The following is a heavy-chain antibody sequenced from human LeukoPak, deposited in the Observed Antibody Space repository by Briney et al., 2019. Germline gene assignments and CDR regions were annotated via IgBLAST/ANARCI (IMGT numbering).Heavy chain of an antibody. J-gene: IGHJ3*02. CDR2: VSWDGDTT. V-gene: IGHV3-43*01. D-gene: IGHD3-22*01. Sequence: AGGSLRLSCAASGFTFSSYGMSWVRQAPGKGLEWVSLVSWDGDTTYYADSVKGRFTISRDNSKNSLYLQMNSLRTEDTALYYCAKARGLIGGAFDIWGQGTMVTVSS. CDR3: AKARGLIGGAFDI. CDR1: GFTFSSYG.